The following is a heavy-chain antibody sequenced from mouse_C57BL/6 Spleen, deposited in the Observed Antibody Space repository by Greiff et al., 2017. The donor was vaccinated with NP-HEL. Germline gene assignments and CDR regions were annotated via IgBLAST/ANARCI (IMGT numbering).Heavy chain of an antibody. CDR3: ARKDYGSLFDY. CDR1: GFSLSTFGLG. V-gene: IGHV8-8*01. CDR2: IWWDDAK. J-gene: IGHJ2*01. D-gene: IGHD1-1*01. Sequence: QVTLKVSGPGLLQPSPTLSLTCSFSGFSLSTFGLGVGWIRQPSGQGLEWLAHIWWDDAKYYNPALKSRLTISKDTSKNQVFLKLANVDTAETATDDCARKDYGSLFDYWGQGTTLTVSS.